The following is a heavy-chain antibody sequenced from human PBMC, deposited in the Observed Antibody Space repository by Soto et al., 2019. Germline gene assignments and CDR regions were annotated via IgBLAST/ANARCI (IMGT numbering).Heavy chain of an antibody. CDR1: GGTFRSNG. Sequence: QVQLVQSGAEVKKPGSSVKVSCKASGGTFRSNGISWVRQAPGQGLEWLGGIIPIVHTASYAQTFRGRVTITADEFTTTAYMELSILRSEDTAVYYCAMITMIHSFDPWGKGTLVTVSS. CDR2: IIPIVHTA. CDR3: AMITMIHSFDP. V-gene: IGHV1-69*01. J-gene: IGHJ5*02. D-gene: IGHD3-22*01.